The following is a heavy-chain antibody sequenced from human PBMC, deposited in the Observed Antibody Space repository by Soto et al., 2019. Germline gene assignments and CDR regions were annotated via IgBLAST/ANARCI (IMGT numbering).Heavy chain of an antibody. CDR1: GFTVSSNY. V-gene: IGHV3-53*01. CDR3: ARDYVGYDFWSASFAY. J-gene: IGHJ4*02. Sequence: HPGGSLRLSCATSGFTVSSNYMSWVRQAPGKGLEWVSVIYSGGSTYYADSVKGRFTISRDNSKNTLYLQMNSLRAEDTAVYYCARDYVGYDFWSASFAYWGQGTLVTVSS. CDR2: IYSGGST. D-gene: IGHD3-3*01.